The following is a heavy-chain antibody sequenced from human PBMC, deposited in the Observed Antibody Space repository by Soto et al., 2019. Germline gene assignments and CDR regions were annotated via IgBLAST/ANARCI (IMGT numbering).Heavy chain of an antibody. J-gene: IGHJ4*02. CDR3: VRDARRGGGLDY. V-gene: IGHV3-72*01. Sequence: EVQLVESGGGLVQPGGSLRLSCAASGFTFSDHHMDWVRQAPGKGLEWVGRSMKKVNSDATEHAAAVKGRFTIARDDSNNLLYLQMNSLKTEDTAVYYCVRDARRGGGLDYWGQGTLVTVSS. D-gene: IGHD3-16*01. CDR2: SMKKVNSDAT. CDR1: GFTFSDHH.